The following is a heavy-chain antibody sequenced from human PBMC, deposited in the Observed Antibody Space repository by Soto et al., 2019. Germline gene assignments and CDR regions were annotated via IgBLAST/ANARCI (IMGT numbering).Heavy chain of an antibody. V-gene: IGHV1-18*01. Sequence: ASVKVSCKASGYSFTNYGVTWVRQAPGQGLEWMGWISAFNGNTHYAQNLQGRVTMTTDASTSTAYMELRSLRSDDTAVYYCASKGEYYYDSSGNEYFQHWGQGNLVTVCS. CDR2: ISAFNGNT. CDR3: ASKGEYYYDSSGNEYFQH. CDR1: GYSFTNYG. D-gene: IGHD3-22*01. J-gene: IGHJ1*01.